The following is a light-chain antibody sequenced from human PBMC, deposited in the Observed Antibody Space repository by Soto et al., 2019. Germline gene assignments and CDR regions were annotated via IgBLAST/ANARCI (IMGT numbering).Light chain of an antibody. J-gene: IGKJ2*01. V-gene: IGKV3-11*01. CDR3: QPRSIQYT. Sequence: EIVLTQSPATLSLSPGERGTLSCRASQRVSSYLAWDQQKPGQAPRLLIYDASNRATGIPARFSGSGSGTDFALTISSLEPEDFTVYYCQPRSIQYTFGQGTKLEIK. CDR2: DAS. CDR1: QRVSSY.